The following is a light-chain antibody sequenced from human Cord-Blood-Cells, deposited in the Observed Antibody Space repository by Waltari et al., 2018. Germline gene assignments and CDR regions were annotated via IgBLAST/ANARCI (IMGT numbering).Light chain of an antibody. CDR1: SREVGGYNY. Sequence: QSALNQPRSVSGSPGQSVTISCTGTSREVGGYNYVSWYQQHPGKAPKLMIYDVSKRPSGVPDRCSVSKSGNTASLTISGLQAEEEADYYCCSYAGSYTYVFGTGTKVTVL. CDR3: CSYAGSYTYV. CDR2: DVS. J-gene: IGLJ1*01. V-gene: IGLV2-11*01.